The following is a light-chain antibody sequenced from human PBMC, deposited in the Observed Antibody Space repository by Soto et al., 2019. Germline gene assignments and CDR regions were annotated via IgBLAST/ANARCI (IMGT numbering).Light chain of an antibody. CDR3: QQAKSFPLT. CDR2: AAS. Sequence: DIQMTQSPSPVSASVGDRVTISCRASQDISDWLAWYQQKPGKAPRLLIFAASNLHTEVPSRFSGSGYGTDFSLTINGLQPEDFATYYCQQAKSFPLTFGGGTTVDIK. V-gene: IGKV1-12*01. J-gene: IGKJ4*01. CDR1: QDISDW.